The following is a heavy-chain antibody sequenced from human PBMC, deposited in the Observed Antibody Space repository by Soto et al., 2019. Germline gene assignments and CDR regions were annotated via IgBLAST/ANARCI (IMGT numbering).Heavy chain of an antibody. V-gene: IGHV3-11*01. D-gene: IGHD3-3*01. CDR3: ARWLEKGFKSGYRQNYYYYMDV. CDR1: GFTFSDYY. J-gene: IGHJ6*03. Sequence: QVQLVESGGGLVKPGGSLRLSCAASGFTFSDYYMTWIRQAPGKGLEWFSYISSSGRTVYYADSVKGRFTISRDNPKISLYLQRDSLGAEDTAVYYCARWLEKGFKSGYRQNYYYYMDVWGKGTTVTVS. CDR2: ISSSGRTV.